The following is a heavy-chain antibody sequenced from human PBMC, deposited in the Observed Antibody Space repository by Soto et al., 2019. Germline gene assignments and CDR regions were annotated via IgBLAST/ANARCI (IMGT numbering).Heavy chain of an antibody. CDR2: ISSSGNTI. D-gene: IGHD3-22*01. Sequence: QVQLVESGGGLVQTSGSLRIACVASGFTFSDYYMSWVRQAPGKGLEWVSYISSSGNTIYYADSVKGRFTISRDNAKNSVYLQMISLRAEDTALYFCAKMSSENYYDPVFSWGQGTLVTVSS. CDR3: AKMSSENYYDPVFS. J-gene: IGHJ4*02. V-gene: IGHV3-11*01. CDR1: GFTFSDYY.